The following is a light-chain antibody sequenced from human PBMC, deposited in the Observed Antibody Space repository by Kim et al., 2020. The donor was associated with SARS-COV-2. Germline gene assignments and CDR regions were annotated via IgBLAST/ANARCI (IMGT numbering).Light chain of an antibody. CDR1: QNIYNY. CDR2: TAS. V-gene: IGKV1-39*01. CDR3: QQSHSIPLT. Sequence: DIQMTQSPSSLSASVGDRVTITCRASQNIYNYLNWYQQKPGKAPDLLIYTASSLQSGAPSRFSGSGSGTHFTLTISSLQREDFATYYCQQSHSIPLTFGGGTKVEI. J-gene: IGKJ4*01.